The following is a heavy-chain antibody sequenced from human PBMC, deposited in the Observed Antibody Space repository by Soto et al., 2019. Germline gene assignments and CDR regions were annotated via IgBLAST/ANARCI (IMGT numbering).Heavy chain of an antibody. V-gene: IGHV3-15*01. Sequence: EVQLVESGGDLVEPGGSLRLSCVTSGFMFSSAWMSWVRQAPGKGLEWVGRIKSKTDGGARDYAAPVNGRFSISRDDSKSTLYLQKNSLIAEDTALYYCVEGWNDFWGQGTLVTVSS. CDR1: GFMFSSAW. D-gene: IGHD1-1*01. J-gene: IGHJ4*02. CDR3: VEGWNDF. CDR2: IKSKTDGGAR.